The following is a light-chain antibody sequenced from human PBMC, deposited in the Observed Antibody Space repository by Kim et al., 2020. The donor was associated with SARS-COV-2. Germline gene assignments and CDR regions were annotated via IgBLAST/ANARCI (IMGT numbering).Light chain of an antibody. Sequence: SPGERATLSCRASQSVSTNVAWYQHQPGQAPRLLIYGASSRATGIPARFSGSGSGTEFTLTITSLQSEDFAVYYCQQYDTALRTFGQGTRLDIK. CDR3: QQYDTALRT. V-gene: IGKV3D-15*01. J-gene: IGKJ5*01. CDR1: QSVSTN. CDR2: GAS.